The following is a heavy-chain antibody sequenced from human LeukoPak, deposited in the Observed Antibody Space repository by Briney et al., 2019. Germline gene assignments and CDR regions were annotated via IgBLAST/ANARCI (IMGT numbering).Heavy chain of an antibody. V-gene: IGHV3-48*04. D-gene: IGHD6-19*01. J-gene: IGHJ4*02. CDR2: ISGSSDSI. CDR1: GFTFSDQS. CDR3: ARGPAGGAWLIDY. Sequence: GGSLRLSCVASGFTFSDQSMNWVRQVPGKGLEWLSYISGSSDSIDYADSVKGRFAISRDNAKNSLYLQMDSLRAEDTAVYYCARGPAGGAWLIDYWGQGILVTVSS.